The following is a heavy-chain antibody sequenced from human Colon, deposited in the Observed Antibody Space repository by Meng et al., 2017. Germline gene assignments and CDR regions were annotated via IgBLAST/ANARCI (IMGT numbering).Heavy chain of an antibody. Sequence: GEGRLKPSDTSPRTCAVYEGSFSDYYVAWIRQPPGQVLEWVGEFHPSGSTYYSPSLQSRVTITLVTSKNHFSLTLSSMTAADTADYYFARGVDWSKSGNFWGQGTLVTVSS. V-gene: IGHV4-34*01. J-gene: IGHJ4*02. CDR2: FHPSGST. D-gene: IGHD3-9*01. CDR1: EGSFSDYY. CDR3: ARGVDWSKSGNF.